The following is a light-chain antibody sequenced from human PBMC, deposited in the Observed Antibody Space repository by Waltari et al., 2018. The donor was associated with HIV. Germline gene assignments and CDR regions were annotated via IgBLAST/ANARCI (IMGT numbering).Light chain of an antibody. J-gene: IGLJ3*02. V-gene: IGLV1-51*02. Sequence: QSVLTQPPSASGTPGQRVTISCSGSSSNIGNNYVSWYQHFPGTAPKLLIFENDKRPSGIPDRFSGSKSGTSATLGITGLQTGDEADYYCGTWDTSLIAGGVFGGGTKLTVL. CDR1: SSNIGNNY. CDR2: END. CDR3: GTWDTSLIAGGV.